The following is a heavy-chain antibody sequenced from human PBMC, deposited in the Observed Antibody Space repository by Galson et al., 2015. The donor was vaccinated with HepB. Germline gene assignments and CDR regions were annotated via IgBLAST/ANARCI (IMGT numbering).Heavy chain of an antibody. CDR1: GYTFTSYA. V-gene: IGHV1-3*01. Sequence: SCKASGYTFTSYAMHWVRQAPGQRLEWMGWINAGNGNTKYSQKFQGRVTIARDTSASTAYMELSSLRSEDTAVYYCARSESGWYAFDIWGQGTMVAVSS. D-gene: IGHD6-19*01. CDR3: ARSESGWYAFDI. J-gene: IGHJ3*02. CDR2: INAGNGNT.